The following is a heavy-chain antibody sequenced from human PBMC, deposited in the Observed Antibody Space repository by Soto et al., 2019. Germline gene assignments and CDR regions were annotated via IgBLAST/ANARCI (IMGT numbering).Heavy chain of an antibody. CDR1: GFTFDDYA. CDR2: ITWNSGSI. CDR3: TKEHCNGDKCHIDY. J-gene: IGHJ4*02. D-gene: IGHD2-15*01. V-gene: IGHV3-9*01. Sequence: GGSLRLSCAASGFTFDDYAMNWVRLPPGKGLEWVSGITWNSGSIAYADSVKGRFTISRDNAKNSLHLQMNGLRHEDTAFYYCTKEHCNGDKCHIDYWGQGTLVTVSS.